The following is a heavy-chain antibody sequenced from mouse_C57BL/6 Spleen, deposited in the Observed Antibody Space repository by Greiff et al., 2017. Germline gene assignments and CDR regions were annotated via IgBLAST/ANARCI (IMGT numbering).Heavy chain of an antibody. D-gene: IGHD2-5*01. Sequence: EVQRVESGPGLVKPSQSLSLTCSVTGYSITSGYYWNWIRQFPGNKLEWMGYISYDGSNNYNPSLKNRISITRDTSKNQFFLKLNSVTTEDTATYYCARAYSKGRFYAMDYWGQGTSVTVSS. CDR2: ISYDGSN. CDR3: ARAYSKGRFYAMDY. J-gene: IGHJ4*01. V-gene: IGHV3-6*01. CDR1: GYSITSGYY.